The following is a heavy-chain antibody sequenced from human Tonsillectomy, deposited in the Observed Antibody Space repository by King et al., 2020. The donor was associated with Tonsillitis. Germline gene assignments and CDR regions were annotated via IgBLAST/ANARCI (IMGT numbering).Heavy chain of an antibody. V-gene: IGHV5-51*01. CDR1: GYSFTTYW. J-gene: IGHJ3*02. CDR2: IYPGDSDT. Sequence: VQLVESGAEVKKPGESLKISCKGSGYSFTTYWIGWVRQMPGKGLEWMGIIYPGDSDTRYSPSFQGQVTSSADKSISTAYLQWRSLKASDTAMYYCARRPGMGRIGPAGAFDIWGQGTMVTVSS. CDR3: ARRPGMGRIGPAGAFDI. D-gene: IGHD6-13*01.